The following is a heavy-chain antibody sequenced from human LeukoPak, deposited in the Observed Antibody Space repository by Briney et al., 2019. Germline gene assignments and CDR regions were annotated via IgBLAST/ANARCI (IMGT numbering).Heavy chain of an antibody. V-gene: IGHV4-39*07. CDR2: IYYSGST. Sequence: PSETLSLTCTVSGGSISSSSYYWGWIRQPPGKGLEWIGSIYYSGSTYYNPSLKSRVTISVDTSKNQFSLKLSSVTAADTAVYYCARGQLVYAIRRLNWFDPWGQGTLVTVSS. J-gene: IGHJ5*02. CDR3: ARGQLVYAIRRLNWFDP. D-gene: IGHD2-8*01. CDR1: GGSISSSSYY.